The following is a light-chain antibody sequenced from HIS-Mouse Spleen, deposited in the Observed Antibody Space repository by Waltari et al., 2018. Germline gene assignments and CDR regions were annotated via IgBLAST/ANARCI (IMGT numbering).Light chain of an antibody. CDR2: AAS. CDR3: QQYYSTPYT. CDR1: QSISSY. J-gene: IGKJ2*01. Sequence: DIQMTQSPSSLSASVGYRVTITCRASQSISSYLNWYQQKPGKAPKLLIYAASSLQSGVPSRFSGSGSGTDFTLTISSLQAEDVAVYYCQQYYSTPYTFGQGTKLEIK. V-gene: IGKV1-39*01.